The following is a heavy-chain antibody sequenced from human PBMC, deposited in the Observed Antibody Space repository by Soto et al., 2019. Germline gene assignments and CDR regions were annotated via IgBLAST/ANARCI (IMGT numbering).Heavy chain of an antibody. V-gene: IGHV3-23*01. J-gene: IGHJ6*03. CDR3: AWRYCTNGVCYTNYYYYIDV. CDR2: ITTSGGNT. Sequence: EVQLLESGGGLVQPGGSLRLSCAASGFTFSPYAMSWVRQAPGKGLEGVSTITTSGGNTYYADSVKGRFTISRDNSKNTLYLQMNSLRAEDTAVYYCAWRYCTNGVCYTNYYYYIDVWGKGTTVTVSS. D-gene: IGHD2-8*01. CDR1: GFTFSPYA.